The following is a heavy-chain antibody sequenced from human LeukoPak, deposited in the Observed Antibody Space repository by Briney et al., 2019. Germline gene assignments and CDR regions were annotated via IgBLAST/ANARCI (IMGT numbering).Heavy chain of an antibody. D-gene: IGHD2-15*01. CDR3: ARRDIVVVVSASDY. CDR1: GFTFSSYE. V-gene: IGHV3-48*03. Sequence: GGSLRLSCAASGFTFSSYEMNWVRQAPGKGLEWVSYISSSGSTIYYADSVKGRFTIFRDNSKNTVYLQMNSLRVDDTAVYYCARRDIVVVVSASDYWGQGTLVTVSS. J-gene: IGHJ4*02. CDR2: ISSSGSTI.